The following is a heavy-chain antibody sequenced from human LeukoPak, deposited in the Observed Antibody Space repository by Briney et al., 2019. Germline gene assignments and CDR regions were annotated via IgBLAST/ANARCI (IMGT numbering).Heavy chain of an antibody. CDR2: ITGTGIHT. Sequence: PRRFSCAASGFTFSDSYMSWIRQSPGKGLNGCAYITGTGIHTEYADPVKGRFTISRDNAYNSQFLLSISLRAEDTAVYFCARVAAPGTYYFDSWGQGTVVTVSS. CDR3: ARVAAPGTYYFDS. J-gene: IGHJ4*02. V-gene: IGHV3-11*05. CDR1: GFTFSDSY. D-gene: IGHD6-13*01.